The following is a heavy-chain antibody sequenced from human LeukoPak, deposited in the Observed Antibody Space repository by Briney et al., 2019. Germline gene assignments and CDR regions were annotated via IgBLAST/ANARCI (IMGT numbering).Heavy chain of an antibody. CDR3: ARGQIAAAGIIDY. CDR2: ISSSSSYI. D-gene: IGHD6-13*01. J-gene: IGHJ4*02. CDR1: GFTFSSYI. V-gene: IGHV3-21*01. Sequence: TGGSLRLSCAASGFTFSSYIMNWVRQAPGKGLEWVSSISSSSSYIYYADSVKGRFTISRDNAKNSLYLQMNSLRAEDTAVYYCARGQIAAAGIIDYWGQGTLVTVSS.